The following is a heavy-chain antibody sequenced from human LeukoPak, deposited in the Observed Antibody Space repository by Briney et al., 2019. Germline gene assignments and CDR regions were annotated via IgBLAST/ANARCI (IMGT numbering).Heavy chain of an antibody. CDR3: AREDYGLDY. D-gene: IGHD4-17*01. Sequence: GRSLRLSCAASGFTFSSYAMHWVRQAPGKGLEWVAVISYDGSNKYYADSVKGRFTISRDNSKNTLYLQMNSLRAEDTVVYYCAREDYGLDYWGQGTLVTVSS. V-gene: IGHV3-30*04. J-gene: IGHJ4*02. CDR2: ISYDGSNK. CDR1: GFTFSSYA.